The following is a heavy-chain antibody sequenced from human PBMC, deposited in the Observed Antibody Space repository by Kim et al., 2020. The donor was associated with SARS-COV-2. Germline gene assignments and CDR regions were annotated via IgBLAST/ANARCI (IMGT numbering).Heavy chain of an antibody. V-gene: IGHV3-30*18. D-gene: IGHD3-22*01. CDR3: AKPKYYYDSSGSIDAFDI. CDR2: ISYDGSNK. CDR1: GFTFSSYG. Sequence: GGSLRLSCAASGFTFSSYGMHWVRQAPGKGLEWVAVISYDGSNKYYADSVKGRFTISRDNSKNTLYLQMNSLRAEDTAVYYCAKPKYYYDSSGSIDAFDIWGQGTMVTVSS. J-gene: IGHJ3*02.